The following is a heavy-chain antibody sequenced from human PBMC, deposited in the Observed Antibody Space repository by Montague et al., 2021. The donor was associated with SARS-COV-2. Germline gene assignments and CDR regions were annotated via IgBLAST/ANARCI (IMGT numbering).Heavy chain of an antibody. J-gene: IGHJ4*02. CDR3: TRLPRGSGTWGYFDY. CDR2: MHDSGTA. Sequence: SETLSLTCTVSDGSIRSYYWNWMRQTPGKGLEWIGYMHDSGTANYNPSLRSRVTLMVDASRNQFSLELSSVTAADTAMYYCTRLPRGSGTWGYFDYWAQVTLVTVSS. V-gene: IGHV4-59*08. CDR1: DGSIRSYY. D-gene: IGHD3-10*01.